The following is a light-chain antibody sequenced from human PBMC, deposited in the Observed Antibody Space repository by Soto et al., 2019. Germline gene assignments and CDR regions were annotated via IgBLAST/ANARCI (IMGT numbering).Light chain of an antibody. Sequence: QSALTQLPSASGSPGQSVTISCTGTSSDVGGYNYVSWYQQHPGKAPKFLIFEVSRRPSGVPDRFSGSKSGNTASLTVSGLQVDDEADYYCSSYAGSNNPVIFGGGTKLTVL. CDR2: EVS. CDR3: SSYAGSNNPVI. J-gene: IGLJ2*01. CDR1: SSDVGGYNY. V-gene: IGLV2-8*01.